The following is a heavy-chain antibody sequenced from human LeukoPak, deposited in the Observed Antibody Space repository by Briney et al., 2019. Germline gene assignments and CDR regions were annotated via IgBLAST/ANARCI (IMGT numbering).Heavy chain of an antibody. CDR2: ISAYNGNT. D-gene: IGHD1-26*01. CDR3: EREAVGATYESNYYYYYMDV. Sequence: ASVKVSCKASGYTFTSYGISWVRQAPGQGLEWMGWISAYNGNTNYAQKLQGRVTMTTDTSTSTAYMELRSLRSDDTAVYYCEREAVGATYESNYYYYYMDVWGKGPTVTVSS. V-gene: IGHV1-18*01. J-gene: IGHJ6*03. CDR1: GYTFTSYG.